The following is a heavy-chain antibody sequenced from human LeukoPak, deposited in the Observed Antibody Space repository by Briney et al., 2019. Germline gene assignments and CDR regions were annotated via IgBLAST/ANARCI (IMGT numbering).Heavy chain of an antibody. J-gene: IGHJ3*01. Sequence: GGSLRLSCAASGCNFNDAAMTWVRQAPGKGLEWVSLIASSGRNTYYTDSVRGRFTISRDNCKKTLSLQMNSLRVEDTAIYYCAKDIQLSAWGLGTMVTVSS. CDR1: GCNFNDAA. CDR3: AKDIQLSA. CDR2: IASSGRNT. D-gene: IGHD5-24*01. V-gene: IGHV3-23*01.